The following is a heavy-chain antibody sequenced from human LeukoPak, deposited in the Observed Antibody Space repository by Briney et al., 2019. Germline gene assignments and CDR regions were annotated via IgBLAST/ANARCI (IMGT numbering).Heavy chain of an antibody. CDR3: AELGITMIGGV. CDR2: IGGRGDIM. J-gene: IGHJ6*04. D-gene: IGHD3-10*02. CDR1: GFSFSSNW. V-gene: IGHV3-48*01. Sequence: GGSLRLSCGASGFSFSSNWMSWVRQAPGKGLEWISYIGGRGDIMFYADSVKGRFTVSRDNAKNSLYLQMNSLRAEDTAVYYCAELGITMIGGVWGKGTTVTISS.